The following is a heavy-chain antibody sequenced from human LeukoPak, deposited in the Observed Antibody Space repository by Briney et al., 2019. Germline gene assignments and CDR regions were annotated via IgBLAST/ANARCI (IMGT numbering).Heavy chain of an antibody. V-gene: IGHV1-2*02. CDR1: GYTFTGYY. D-gene: IGHD6-19*01. Sequence: ASVKVSFKASGYTFTGYYMNWVRQAPGQGGEWMGWINTNSGGTNYAKKFQGRVTINRETKIRTAYMELSRLRSDDTAVYYCARDAHRIAVAGTCDYWGQGTLVTVSS. J-gene: IGHJ4*02. CDR3: ARDAHRIAVAGTCDY. CDR2: INTNSGGT.